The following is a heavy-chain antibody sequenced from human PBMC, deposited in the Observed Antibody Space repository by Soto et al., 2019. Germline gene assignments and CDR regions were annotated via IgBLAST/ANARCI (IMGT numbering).Heavy chain of an antibody. CDR3: ARVEDPAVAGTGPYFFFDY. Sequence: GASVKVSCKASGYTFTSYGISWVRQAPGQGLEWMGWISAYNGNTNYAQKLQGRVTMTTDTSASTAYMELRSLRPDDTAVYYCARVEDPAVAGTGPYFFFDYWGQGTLVTVSS. J-gene: IGHJ4*02. CDR1: GYTFTSYG. CDR2: ISAYNGNT. V-gene: IGHV1-18*01. D-gene: IGHD6-19*01.